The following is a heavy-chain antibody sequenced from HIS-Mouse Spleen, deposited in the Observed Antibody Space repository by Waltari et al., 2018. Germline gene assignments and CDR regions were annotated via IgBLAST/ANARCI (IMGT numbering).Heavy chain of an antibody. V-gene: IGHV3-30*18. D-gene: IGHD1-26*01. J-gene: IGHJ4*02. Sequence: QVQLVESGGGVVQPGRSLRLSCAASGLPFSSYGTPWVRQAPGKGLEWVAVISYDGSNKYYADSVKGRFTISRDNSKNTLYLQMNSLRAEDTAVYYCAKVNSGSYYFDYWGQGTLVTVSS. CDR1: GLPFSSYG. CDR2: ISYDGSNK. CDR3: AKVNSGSYYFDY.